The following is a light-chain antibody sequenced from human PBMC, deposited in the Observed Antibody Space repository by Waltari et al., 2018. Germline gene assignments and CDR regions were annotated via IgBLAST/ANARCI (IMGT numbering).Light chain of an antibody. CDR3: QQFNNYPLT. J-gene: IGKJ4*01. CDR2: DAS. CDR1: QVIATA. Sequence: AIQLTQSPSSLSASVGDRVTIPCRASQVIATALAWYQQKPGKPPHLLIFDASSLARGVPSRFSGSGSATDFTLTISSLQPEDFATYFCQQFNNYPLTFGGGTKVDI. V-gene: IGKV1D-13*01.